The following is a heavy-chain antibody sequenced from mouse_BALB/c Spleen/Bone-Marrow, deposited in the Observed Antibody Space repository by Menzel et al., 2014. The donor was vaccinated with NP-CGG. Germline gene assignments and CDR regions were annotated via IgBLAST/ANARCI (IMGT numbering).Heavy chain of an antibody. CDR1: GFNIKDTY. V-gene: IGHV14-3*02. CDR2: IDPANGNT. Sequence: VQLQQSGAELVKPGASVKLSCKASGFNIKDTYMHWVKQRPEQGLEWIGRIDPANGNTKYDPRFQGKATITADTSSNTVYLQLSGLTADDTAVYYGARGYDGFAYWGQGTLVTVSA. CDR3: ARGYDGFAY. D-gene: IGHD2-2*01. J-gene: IGHJ3*01.